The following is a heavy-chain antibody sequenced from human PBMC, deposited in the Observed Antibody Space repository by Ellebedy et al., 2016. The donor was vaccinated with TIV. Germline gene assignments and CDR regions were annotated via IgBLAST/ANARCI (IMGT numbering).Heavy chain of an antibody. V-gene: IGHV3-7*01. CDR3: ARDGAYGDYSPGQYGLDV. J-gene: IGHJ6*02. Sequence: GESLKISCAASGFTFSNYWMTWVRQAPGKGLEWVANINQDATKTFYVDSVEGRFTISRDNAKNSLFLQMNSLGVEDTAVYYCARDGAYGDYSPGQYGLDVWGQGSTVTVS. CDR2: INQDATKT. CDR1: GFTFSNYW. D-gene: IGHD4-17*01.